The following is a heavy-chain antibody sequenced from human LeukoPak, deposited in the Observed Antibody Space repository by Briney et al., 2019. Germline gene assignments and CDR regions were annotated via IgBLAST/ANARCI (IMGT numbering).Heavy chain of an antibody. CDR2: IYYSGST. D-gene: IGHD3-9*01. V-gene: IGHV4-59*01. Sequence: SETLSLTCTVSGGSISSYYWSWIRQPPGKGLEWIGYIYYSGSTNYNPSLKSRVTISVDTSKNQFSLKLSSVTAADTAVYYCARGGYYDILTGYYYYYYGMDVWGQGTTVTVSS. CDR1: GGSISSYY. J-gene: IGHJ6*02. CDR3: ARGGYYDILTGYYYYYYGMDV.